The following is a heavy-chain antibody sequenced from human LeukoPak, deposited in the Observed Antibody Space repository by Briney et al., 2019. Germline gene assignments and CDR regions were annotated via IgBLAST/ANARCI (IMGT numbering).Heavy chain of an antibody. CDR1: GYTFTGYY. J-gene: IGHJ4*02. D-gene: IGHD3-22*01. Sequence: ASVKVSCKASGYTFTGYYMHWVRQAPGQGLEWMGWINPNSGGTNYAQKFQGRVTMTRDTSISTAYMELSRLRSDDTAVYYCARDPSYYYDSSGYYGSDYWGQGTLVTVSS. CDR2: INPNSGGT. CDR3: ARDPSYYYDSSGYYGSDY. V-gene: IGHV1-2*02.